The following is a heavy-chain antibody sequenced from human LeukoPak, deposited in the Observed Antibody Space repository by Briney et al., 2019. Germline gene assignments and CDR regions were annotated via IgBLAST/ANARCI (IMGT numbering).Heavy chain of an antibody. CDR3: TTAKGYIVVVTAIRDY. J-gene: IGHJ4*02. CDR1: GFTFSNAW. D-gene: IGHD2-21*02. CDR2: IKSKTDGGTT. V-gene: IGHV3-15*01. Sequence: GGSLRLSCAASGFTFSNAWMSWVRQAPGKGLEWVGRIKSKTDGGTTDYAAHVKGRFTISRDDSKNTLYLQMNSLKTEDTAVYYCTTAKGYIVVVTAIRDYWGQGTLVTVSS.